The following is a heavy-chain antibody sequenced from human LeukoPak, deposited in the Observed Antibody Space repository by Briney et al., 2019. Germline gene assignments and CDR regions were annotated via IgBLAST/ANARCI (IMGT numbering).Heavy chain of an antibody. Sequence: SETLSLTCAVYGGSFSGYYWSWIRQPPGKGLEWIGEINHSGSTNYNPSLESRVTISVDTSKNQFSLKLSSVTAADTAVYYCARGRKDTMVRGFYYYYYMDVWGKGTTVTVSS. CDR3: ARGRKDTMVRGFYYYYYMDV. CDR1: GGSFSGYY. V-gene: IGHV4-34*01. CDR2: INHSGST. D-gene: IGHD3-10*01. J-gene: IGHJ6*03.